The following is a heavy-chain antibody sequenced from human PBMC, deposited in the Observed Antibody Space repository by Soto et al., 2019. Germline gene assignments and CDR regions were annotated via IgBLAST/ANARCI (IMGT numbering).Heavy chain of an antibody. Sequence: YAMLGCRLPPGKGLEWVAVISYDGSNKYYADSVKGRFTISRDNSKNTLYLQMNSLRAEDTAVYDCARFRERAAYDFFSTYPCHGMHLCGE. J-gene: IGHJ6*02. V-gene: IGHV3-30-3*01. CDR1: YA. CDR2: ISYDGSNK. CDR3: ARFRERAAYDFFSTYPCHGMHL. D-gene: IGHD3-3*01.